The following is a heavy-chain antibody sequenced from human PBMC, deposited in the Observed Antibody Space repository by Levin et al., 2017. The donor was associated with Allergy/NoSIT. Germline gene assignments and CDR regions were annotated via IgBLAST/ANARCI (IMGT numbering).Heavy chain of an antibody. J-gene: IGHJ4*02. CDR1: GFTFSSYA. D-gene: IGHD6-19*01. V-gene: IGHV3-23*01. Sequence: PTGGSLRLSCAASGFTFSSYAMSWVRQAPGKGLEWVSGISGGGGSTYYADSVKGRFSISRDNSKNTLYLQMNSLRAEDTAVYYCAKDVGTVYSSGWYHSFDSWGQGTLVTVSS. CDR2: ISGGGGST. CDR3: AKDVGTVYSSGWYHSFDS.